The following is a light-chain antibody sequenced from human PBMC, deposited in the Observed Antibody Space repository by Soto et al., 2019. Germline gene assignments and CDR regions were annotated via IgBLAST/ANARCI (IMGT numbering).Light chain of an antibody. Sequence: QSAPTQPPSASGSPGQSATISCTGTSSDVGGYNYVSWYQQYPGKAPKLMIYEVSKRPSGVPDRFSGSKSGNTASLTVSGLQPEYEADYYCSSYAGSSTWVFGGGTKLTVL. J-gene: IGLJ2*01. CDR2: EVS. V-gene: IGLV2-8*01. CDR1: SSDVGGYNY. CDR3: SSYAGSSTWV.